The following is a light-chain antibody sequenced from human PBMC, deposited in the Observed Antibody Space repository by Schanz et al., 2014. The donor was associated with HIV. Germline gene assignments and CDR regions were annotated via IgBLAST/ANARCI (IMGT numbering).Light chain of an antibody. Sequence: QSVLTQPPSVSAAPGQRVTISCTGSNSNIGAGYDVHWYQQLPGTAPKLLIYGNSNRPSGVPDRFSGSKSGTSASLAITGLQAEDEADYYCQTYDYRLSGSRVFGGGTKLTVL. CDR1: NSNIGAGYD. J-gene: IGLJ3*02. CDR3: QTYDYRLSGSRV. CDR2: GNS. V-gene: IGLV1-40*01.